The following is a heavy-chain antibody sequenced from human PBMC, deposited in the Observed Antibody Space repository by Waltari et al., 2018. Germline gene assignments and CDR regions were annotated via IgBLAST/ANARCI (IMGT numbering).Heavy chain of an antibody. CDR1: GFTFSSYA. V-gene: IGHV3-30*01. CDR3: AREIGAPDDY. CDR2: ISYDGSKK. J-gene: IGHJ4*02. Sequence: QVQLVESGGGVVQPGRSLRLSCAASGFTFSSYAMHWVRQAPGKGLEWVAVISYDGSKKYYADSVKGRFTISRDNSKNTLYLQMNSLRAEDTAVYYCAREIGAPDDYWGQGTLVTVSS. D-gene: IGHD1-26*01.